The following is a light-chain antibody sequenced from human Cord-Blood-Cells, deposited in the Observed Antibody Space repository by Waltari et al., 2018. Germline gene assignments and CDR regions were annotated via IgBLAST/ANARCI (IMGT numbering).Light chain of an antibody. CDR3: CSYAGSSTVV. J-gene: IGLJ2*01. Sequence: QSALTQPASVSGSPGQSITIYCTGTSSDVGSYHLVSWYQQHPGKAPKLMIYEGSKRPSGVSNRFSGSKSGNTASLTISGLQAEDEADYYCCSYAGSSTVVFGGGTKLTVL. CDR1: SSDVGSYHL. V-gene: IGLV2-23*01. CDR2: EGS.